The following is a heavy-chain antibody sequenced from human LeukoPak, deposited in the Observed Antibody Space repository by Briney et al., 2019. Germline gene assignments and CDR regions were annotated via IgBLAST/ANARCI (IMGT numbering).Heavy chain of an antibody. V-gene: IGHV3-53*01. CDR2: IYSGGST. Sequence: GGSLRLSCAASGFTVSSNYMSWVRQAPGKGLEWVSVIYSGGSTYYADSVKGRFTISRDNSKNTLYLQMNSLRAEDTAVYYCARDPNGDYIGTFDMWGRGTMVSVSS. D-gene: IGHD4-17*01. CDR3: ARDPNGDYIGTFDM. J-gene: IGHJ3*02. CDR1: GFTVSSNY.